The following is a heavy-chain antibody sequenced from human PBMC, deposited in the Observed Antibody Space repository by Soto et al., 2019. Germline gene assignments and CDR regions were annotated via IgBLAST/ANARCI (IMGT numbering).Heavy chain of an antibody. CDR3: VQTTGWPGFDF. D-gene: IGHD6-19*01. Sequence: EVQLVESGGGLIQPGGSLRLSCAASGFAVSSKYMTWVRQAPGKGLEWVSVIYGGGTTYYADSVKGRFTISRDTSKNTSYLQMNSLRAEDTAVYYCVQTTGWPGFDFWCQGTLVTVSS. J-gene: IGHJ4*02. V-gene: IGHV3-53*01. CDR2: IYGGGTT. CDR1: GFAVSSKY.